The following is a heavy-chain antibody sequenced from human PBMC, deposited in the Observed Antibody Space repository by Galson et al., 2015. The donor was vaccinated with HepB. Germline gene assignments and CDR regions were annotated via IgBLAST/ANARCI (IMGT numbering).Heavy chain of an antibody. CDR2: IIPIFGTA. CDR3: GREKLVLRYFDWLSRQPHFDY. J-gene: IGHJ4*02. Sequence: SVKVSCKASGGTFSSYAISWVRQAPGQGLEWMGGIIPIFGTANYAQKFQGRVTITADESTSTAYMELSSLRSEDTAVYYCGREKLVLRYFDWLSRQPHFDYWGQGTLVTVSS. V-gene: IGHV1-69*13. D-gene: IGHD3-9*01. CDR1: GGTFSSYA.